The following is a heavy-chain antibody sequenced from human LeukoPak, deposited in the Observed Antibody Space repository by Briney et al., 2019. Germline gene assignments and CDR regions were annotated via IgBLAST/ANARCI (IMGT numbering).Heavy chain of an antibody. CDR3: ATGHSAAAGSN. J-gene: IGHJ4*02. V-gene: IGHV4-38-2*02. CDR1: GYSISTSYY. D-gene: IGHD6-13*01. CDR2: IYHSGNT. Sequence: SETLSLTCTVSGYSISTSYYWGWIRQPPGKGLEWIGSIYHSGNTYYNPSLKSRVTISVDTSKNQFSLKLSSVTAADTAVYYCATGHSAAAGSNWGQGTLVTVSS.